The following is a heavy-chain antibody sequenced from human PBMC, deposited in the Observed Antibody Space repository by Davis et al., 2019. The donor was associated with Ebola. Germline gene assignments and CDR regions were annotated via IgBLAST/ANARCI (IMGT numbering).Heavy chain of an antibody. J-gene: IGHJ6*02. CDR2: IKPDEGEK. V-gene: IGHV3-7*03. Sequence: GGSLRLSCAASGFIFSNYWMSWVRQAPGKGPEWVVIIKPDEGEKYYVDSVKGRFTISRDNAKNSLFLQMDSLRDEDTALYYCASGDGRGRSYDMDVWGQGTTVTVSS. CDR1: GFIFSNYW. CDR3: ASGDGRGRSYDMDV. D-gene: IGHD3/OR15-3a*01.